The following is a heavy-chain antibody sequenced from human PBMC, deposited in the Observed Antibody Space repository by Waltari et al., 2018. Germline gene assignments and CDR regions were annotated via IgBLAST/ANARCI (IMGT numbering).Heavy chain of an antibody. CDR3: ARGIRRTVFWFDP. V-gene: IGHV1-8*02. D-gene: IGHD3-3*01. CDR1: GYTFTNYD. CDR2: MNPNSGNT. Sequence: QVQLVQSGAEVKKPGASVKVSCEASGYTFTNYDINWLRQATGQGLEWMGWMNPNSGNTGYAQKFQGRVTMTRNTSTSTAYMELSRLRSEDTAVYYCARGIRRTVFWFDPWGQGTLVTVSS. J-gene: IGHJ5*02.